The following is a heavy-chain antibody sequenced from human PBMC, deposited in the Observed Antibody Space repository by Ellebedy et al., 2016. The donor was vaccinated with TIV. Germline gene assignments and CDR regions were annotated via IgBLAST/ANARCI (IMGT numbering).Heavy chain of an antibody. CDR1: GFTFTSHY. J-gene: IGHJ4*02. CDR3: ARGYNSGLDF. D-gene: IGHD5-18*01. V-gene: IGHV3-74*01. CDR2: FKIDASSA. Sequence: GESLKISCATSGFTFTSHYMHWVRQVPVKGLVWVSRFKIDASSASYTDSVKGRFTISADNAKSILYLQMNGLRAEDTAVYYCARGYNSGLDFWGQGTLVTVSS.